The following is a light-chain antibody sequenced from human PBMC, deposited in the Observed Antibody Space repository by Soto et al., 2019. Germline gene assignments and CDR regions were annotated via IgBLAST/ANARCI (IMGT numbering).Light chain of an antibody. J-gene: IGLJ2*01. CDR1: SSDVGNYDL. CDR2: EVT. V-gene: IGLV2-23*02. CDR3: FSYATTSPVV. Sequence: QSALTQPASVSGSPGQSITISCTGTSSDVGNYDLVSWYQQHPGKAPKLLIYEVTKRPSGVSNRFSGSKSGNTASLTISGLQAEDEADYSCFSYATTSPVVFGGGTKLTVL.